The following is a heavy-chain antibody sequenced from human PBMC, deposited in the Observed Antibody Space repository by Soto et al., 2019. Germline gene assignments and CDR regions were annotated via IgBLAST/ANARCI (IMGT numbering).Heavy chain of an antibody. CDR3: ARSQGSSTSLEIYYYYYYGMDV. Sequence: QVQLVQSGAEVKKPGSSVNVSCKASGGTFSSYCISWVRQAPGQGLEWMGGIIPISGTANYAQKFQGRVTITADESTSTAYMELSSLRSEDTAVYYCARSQGSSTSLEIYYYYYYGMDVWGQGTTVTVSS. CDR1: GGTFSSYC. V-gene: IGHV1-69*01. CDR2: IIPISGTA. D-gene: IGHD2-2*01. J-gene: IGHJ6*02.